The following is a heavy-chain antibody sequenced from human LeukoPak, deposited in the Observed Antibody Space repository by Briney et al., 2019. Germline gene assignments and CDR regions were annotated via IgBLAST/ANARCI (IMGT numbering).Heavy chain of an antibody. CDR2: INHSGST. J-gene: IGHJ4*02. V-gene: IGHV4-34*01. CDR1: GGSFGGYY. Sequence: PSETLSLTCAVYGGSFGGYYWSWIRQPPGKGLEWIGEINHSGSTNYNPSLKSRVTISVDTSKNQFSLKLSSVTAADTAVYYCARGAWWFDYWGQGTLVTVSS. D-gene: IGHD2-8*02. CDR3: ARGAWWFDY.